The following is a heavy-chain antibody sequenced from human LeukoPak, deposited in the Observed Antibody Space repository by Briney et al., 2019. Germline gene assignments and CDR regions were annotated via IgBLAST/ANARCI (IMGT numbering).Heavy chain of an antibody. Sequence: SETLSLTCTVSGGSVSSGSYYWSWVRQPPGKGLEWIGCIYYSGSTNYNPSLKSRVTISVDTSKNQFSLKLSSVTAADTAVYYCARSPYDFPDYWGKGTLVTVSS. V-gene: IGHV4-61*01. D-gene: IGHD3-3*01. CDR2: IYYSGST. J-gene: IGHJ4*02. CDR3: ARSPYDFPDY. CDR1: GGSVSSGSYY.